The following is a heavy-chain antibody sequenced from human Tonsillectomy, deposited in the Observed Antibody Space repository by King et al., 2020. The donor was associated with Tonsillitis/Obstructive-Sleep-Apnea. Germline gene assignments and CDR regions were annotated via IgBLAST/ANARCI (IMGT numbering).Heavy chain of an antibody. V-gene: IGHV1-69*09. J-gene: IGHJ5*02. Sequence: QLVQSGAEVKKPGSSVKVSCKASGGTFSTYAISWVRQAPGQGLEWMGRIVPIGGIAQFAQKFAQKFQDRVTITADTSTGTAYMELGSLRSDDTAVYYCGRERSGGGSWAYKWFDPGGQGPLVTVSS. D-gene: IGHD2-15*01. CDR3: GRERSGGGSWAYKWFDP. CDR1: GGTFSTYA. CDR2: IVPIGGIA.